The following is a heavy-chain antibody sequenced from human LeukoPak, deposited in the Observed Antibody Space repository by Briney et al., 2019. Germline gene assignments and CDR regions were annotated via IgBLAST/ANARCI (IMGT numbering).Heavy chain of an antibody. CDR3: AAPTTVTTPFDY. CDR1: GGSVSSSRYY. J-gene: IGHJ4*02. D-gene: IGHD4-17*01. V-gene: IGHV4-39*01. Sequence: SETLSLTCTVSGGSVSSSRYYWGWIRQPPGKGLEWIGSIFYSGTTYYNPSLKSRVTISIDTSKNQFSLKLSSVTAADTAVYCCAAPTTVTTPFDYWGQGTLVTVSS. CDR2: IFYSGTT.